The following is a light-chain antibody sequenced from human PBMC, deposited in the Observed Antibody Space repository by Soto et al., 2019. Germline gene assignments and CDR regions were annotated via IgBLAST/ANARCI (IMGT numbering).Light chain of an antibody. CDR2: TDD. V-gene: IGLV1-44*01. J-gene: IGLJ2*01. CDR3: ASWDDDLNGPI. CDR1: HSNVGVNA. Sequence: QSVLTQPPSASGTPGQGVVISCSGSHSNVGVNAISWYQHLPGMAPRLLLHTDDQRPSGIPDRFSGSHSGTSASLAISRLQSEDEGHYYWASWDDDLNGPIFGGGTQVTVL.